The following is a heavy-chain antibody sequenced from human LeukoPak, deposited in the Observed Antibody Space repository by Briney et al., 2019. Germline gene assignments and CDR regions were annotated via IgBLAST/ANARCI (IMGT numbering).Heavy chain of an antibody. CDR3: AKGHNYTLGWHFDL. CDR2: MSYDGSDK. CDR1: GFTLSTYA. V-gene: IGHV3-30*18. D-gene: IGHD4-11*01. J-gene: IGHJ2*01. Sequence: GGSLRLSCAASGFTLSTYAMHWVRQAPGKGLEWVAVMSYDGSDKYYADSVKGRFTISRDNSKNTLYLQINSLRAEDTAVYFCAKGHNYTLGWHFDLWGLGTLVTVSS.